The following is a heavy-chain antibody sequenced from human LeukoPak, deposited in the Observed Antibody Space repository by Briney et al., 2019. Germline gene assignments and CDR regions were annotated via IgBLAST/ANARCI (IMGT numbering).Heavy chain of an antibody. J-gene: IGHJ3*02. D-gene: IGHD5-12*01. CDR1: GGTFSSYA. CDR3: ARDALSKDSGYDWDAFDI. Sequence: GASVTVSCKASGGTFSSYAISWVRQAPGQGLEWMGWINPNSGGTNYAQKFQGRVTMTRDTSISTAYMELSRLRSDDTAVYYCARDALSKDSGYDWDAFDIWGQGTMVTVSS. CDR2: INPNSGGT. V-gene: IGHV1-2*02.